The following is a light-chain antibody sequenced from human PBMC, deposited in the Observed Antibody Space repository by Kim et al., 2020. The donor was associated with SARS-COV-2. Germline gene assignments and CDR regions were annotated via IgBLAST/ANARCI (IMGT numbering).Light chain of an antibody. CDR3: AVWDDSLNVPV. CDR2: NNN. V-gene: IGLV1-44*01. CDR1: NSNIGSNA. Sequence: QSVVTQPPSASGTPGQRVTISCSGSNSNIGSNAVNWYQQLPGTAPKVLIYNNNRRPSGVPDRFSGSKSGTSASLAISGLQSEDEADYYCAVWDDSLNVPVFGGGTQLTVL. J-gene: IGLJ2*01.